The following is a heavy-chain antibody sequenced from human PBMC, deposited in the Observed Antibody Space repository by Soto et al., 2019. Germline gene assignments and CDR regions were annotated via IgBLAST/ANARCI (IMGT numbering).Heavy chain of an antibody. V-gene: IGHV3-30-3*01. CDR2: ISSDGSAK. D-gene: IGHD2-15*01. CDR1: GFTLSRYT. CDR3: ARDGYCSGGSCLDGMDV. Sequence: GGSLRLSCGVSGFTLSRYTMHWVRQAPGKGLEWVALISSDGSAKYYADSVKGRFTVSRDDSFYLQMTSLRGEDTAVYYCARDGYCSGGSCLDGMDVWGQGTPVTVSS. J-gene: IGHJ6*02.